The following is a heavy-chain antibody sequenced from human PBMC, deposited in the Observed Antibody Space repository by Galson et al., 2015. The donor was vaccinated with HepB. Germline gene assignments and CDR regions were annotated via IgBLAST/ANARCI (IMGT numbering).Heavy chain of an antibody. Sequence: ALVKPTQTLTVTCTFSGFSLSTSGMCVSWIRQPPGKALEWLALIDWDDDKFFSTSLTTRLTMSRDTSKNRVVLTMTNMDPVDTATYYCARMCWGFCASGTCVDYWGQGILVTVSS. CDR1: GFSLSTSGMC. D-gene: IGHD7-27*01. V-gene: IGHV2-70*01. J-gene: IGHJ4*02. CDR3: ARMCWGFCASGTCVDY. CDR2: IDWDDDK.